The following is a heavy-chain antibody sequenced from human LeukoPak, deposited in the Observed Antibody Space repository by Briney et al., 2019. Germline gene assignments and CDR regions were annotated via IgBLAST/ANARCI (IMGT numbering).Heavy chain of an antibody. CDR1: RFSFSSHA. D-gene: IGHD3-22*01. CDR2: ISGNGDST. CDR3: AKDPRPYDSSGYYPDY. V-gene: IGHV3-23*01. Sequence: GGSLRLSCAASRFSFSSHAMSWVRQAPGKGLEWVSTISGNGDSTYYGDSVKGRFTISRVNSKDTLYLQMNSLRAEDTAVYYCAKDPRPYDSSGYYPDYWGQGTLVTVSS. J-gene: IGHJ4*02.